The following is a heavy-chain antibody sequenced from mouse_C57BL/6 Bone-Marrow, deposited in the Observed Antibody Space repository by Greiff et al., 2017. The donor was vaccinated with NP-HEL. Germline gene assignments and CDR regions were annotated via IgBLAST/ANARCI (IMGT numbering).Heavy chain of an antibody. CDR3: ARSHYEGFAY. CDR1: GYTFTSYW. D-gene: IGHD2-4*01. CDR2: IDPSDSYT. Sequence: QVQLKQPGAELVRPGTSVKLSCKASGYTFTSYWLHWVKQRPGQGLAWIGVIDPSDSYTNYNQKFKGKATLTVDTSSSTAYMQLSSLTSEDSAVYYCARSHYEGFAYWGQGTLVTVSA. J-gene: IGHJ3*01. V-gene: IGHV1-59*01.